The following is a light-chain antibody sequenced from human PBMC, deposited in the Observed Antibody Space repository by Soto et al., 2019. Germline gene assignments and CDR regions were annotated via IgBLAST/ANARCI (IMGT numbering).Light chain of an antibody. CDR1: SSDVGAYNY. CDR3: ISYTGSSTSYV. J-gene: IGLJ1*01. V-gene: IGLV2-14*01. CDR2: GVS. Sequence: QSVLTRPASVSASPGQSSTISFSGTSSDVGAYNYVAWYQQFPGKTPKLIIYGVSSRPSGVSSRFSGSKSGNTAPLTISGLQAEDEADYYCISYTGSSTSYVFGTGTKVTVL.